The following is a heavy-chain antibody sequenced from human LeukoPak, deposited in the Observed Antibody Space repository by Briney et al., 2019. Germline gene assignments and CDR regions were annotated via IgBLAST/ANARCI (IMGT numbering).Heavy chain of an antibody. J-gene: IGHJ4*02. CDR2: IRYDGSNK. Sequence: GGSLRLSCAASGFTFSSYGMHWVRQAPGKGLEWVAFIRYDGSNKYYADSVKGRFTISRDNSKNTLYLQMNSLRAEDTAVYYCAKDRGTWYQLTYFDYWGQGTLVTVSS. D-gene: IGHD2-2*01. V-gene: IGHV3-30*02. CDR1: GFTFSSYG. CDR3: AKDRGTWYQLTYFDY.